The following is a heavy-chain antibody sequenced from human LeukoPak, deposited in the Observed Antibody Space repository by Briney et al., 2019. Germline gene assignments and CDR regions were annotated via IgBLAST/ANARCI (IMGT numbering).Heavy chain of an antibody. Sequence: GGSLRLSCAASGFMLSNYWVTWVRQAPGKGLEWVSYISTSGSSVHYADSVKGRFTISRDNTKNSLYLQMNSLRAEDTAVYYCARRGFTYGHLHFDHWGQGTLVTVSS. CDR3: ARRGFTYGHLHFDH. J-gene: IGHJ4*02. V-gene: IGHV3-48*03. CDR1: GFMLSNYW. D-gene: IGHD5-18*01. CDR2: ISTSGSSV.